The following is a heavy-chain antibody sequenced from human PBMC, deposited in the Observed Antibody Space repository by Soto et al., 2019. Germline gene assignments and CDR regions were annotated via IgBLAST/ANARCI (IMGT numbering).Heavy chain of an antibody. V-gene: IGHV3-30*18. CDR1: RFTFTNYA. CDR3: AKDEGYALSGSYYNG. Sequence: QVQLVESGGGVVQPGRSLRLSCAASRFTFTNYAMHWVRQAPGKGLEWLAVISYHGRKDHYADSVNGRFTISRDNSKSTVYLQMNSLSGEDTVVYYCAKDEGYALSGSYYNGWGQGTLVTVSS. CDR2: ISYHGRKD. J-gene: IGHJ4*02. D-gene: IGHD3-10*01.